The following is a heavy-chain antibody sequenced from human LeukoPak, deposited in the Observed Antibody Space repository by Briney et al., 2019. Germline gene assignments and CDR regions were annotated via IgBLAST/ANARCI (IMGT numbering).Heavy chain of an antibody. CDR2: IYYSGST. V-gene: IGHV4-59*01. CDR1: GGSISSYY. CDR3: ARESHDDYGDYRFDY. Sequence: KPSETLSLTCTVSGGSISSYYWSWIRQPPGKGLEWIGYIYYSGSTNYNPSLKSRVTISVDTSKNQFSLKLSSVTAADTAVYYCARESHDDYGDYRFDYWGQGTLVTVSS. J-gene: IGHJ4*02. D-gene: IGHD4-17*01.